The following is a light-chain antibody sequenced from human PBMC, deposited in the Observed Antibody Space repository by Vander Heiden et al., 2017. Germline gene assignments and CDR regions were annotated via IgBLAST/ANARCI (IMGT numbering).Light chain of an antibody. CDR3: QQKNSFTWT. J-gene: IGKJ1*01. V-gene: IGKV1-5*03. CDR2: KAS. Sequence: DIQMTQSPSTLSASVGDRVTITCRASQSINTYLAWYQQKPGKAPNLLIYKASILESGVPSRFSGSGSGTEFTLTISSLQPDDFATYYCQQKNSFTWTFGQGTKVEIK. CDR1: QSINTY.